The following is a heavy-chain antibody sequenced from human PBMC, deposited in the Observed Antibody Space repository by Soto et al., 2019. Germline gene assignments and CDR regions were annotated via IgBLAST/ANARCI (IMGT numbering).Heavy chain of an antibody. J-gene: IGHJ5*02. V-gene: IGHV4-31*03. CDR3: ARASGGDSWFGEPPGWFDP. CDR1: GGSISSGGYY. D-gene: IGHD3-10*01. Sequence: QVQLQESGPGLVKPSQTLSLTCTVSGGSISSGGYYWSWIRQHPGKGLEWIGYIYYSGSTYYNPALKSRVTISVDTAKTQFSLKLSSVTAADTAVYYCARASGGDSWFGEPPGWFDPWGQGTLVTVSS. CDR2: IYYSGST.